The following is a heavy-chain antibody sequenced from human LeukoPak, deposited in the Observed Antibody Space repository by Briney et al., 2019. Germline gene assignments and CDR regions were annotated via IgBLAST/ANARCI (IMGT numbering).Heavy chain of an antibody. V-gene: IGHV1-2*02. Sequence: GASVKVSCKASGYTFTGYYMHWVRQAPGQGLEWMGWINPNSGGTNYAQKFQGRVTMTRDTSISTAYMELSRLRSDDTAVYYCARAHEPYYDILTGYYSYGDYELGDYWGQGTLVTVSS. CDR1: GYTFTGYY. CDR3: ARAHEPYYDILTGYYSYGDYELGDY. CDR2: INPNSGGT. D-gene: IGHD3-9*01. J-gene: IGHJ4*02.